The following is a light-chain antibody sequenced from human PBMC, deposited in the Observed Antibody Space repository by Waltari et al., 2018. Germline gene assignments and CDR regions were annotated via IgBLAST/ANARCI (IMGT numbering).Light chain of an antibody. CDR3: SSYTNTSPYVL. Sequence: HSALTQPASVSGSPGQSISISCTGTSSDVGSYSYVSWYQQQPGTAPKIMVYDVGFRPSGVSARFSGSKSGNTASLTISGLQAEDEATYYCSSYTNTSPYVLFGGGTKLTVL. CDR1: SSDVGSYSY. J-gene: IGLJ2*01. CDR2: DVG. V-gene: IGLV2-14*03.